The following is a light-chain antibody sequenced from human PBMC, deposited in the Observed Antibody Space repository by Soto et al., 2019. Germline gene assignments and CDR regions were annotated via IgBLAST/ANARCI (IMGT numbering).Light chain of an antibody. CDR1: QSIDIW. CDR3: QQYNGFSRT. V-gene: IGKV1-5*03. J-gene: IGKJ1*01. Sequence: DIQMNQSPFALSAYVGDRVTITCRASQSIDIWLAWYQQKPGKAPKLLIYKASSLESGVPSRFSGSGSGTEFTLTISSLQLDDFATYYCQQYNGFSRTFGQGTKVDI. CDR2: KAS.